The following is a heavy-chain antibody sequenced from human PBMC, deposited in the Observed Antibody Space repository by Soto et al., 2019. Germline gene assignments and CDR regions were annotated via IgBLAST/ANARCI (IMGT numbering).Heavy chain of an antibody. D-gene: IGHD4-17*01. J-gene: IGHJ4*02. Sequence: SVKVSCKASGGTFSSYAISWVRQAPGQGLEWMGGIIPIFGTANYAQKFQGRVTITADKSTSTAYMELSSLRSEDTAVYYCARGGLRFNYGDYRKLFDYWGQGTLVTVSS. CDR3: ARGGLRFNYGDYRKLFDY. CDR1: GGTFSSYA. V-gene: IGHV1-69*06. CDR2: IIPIFGTA.